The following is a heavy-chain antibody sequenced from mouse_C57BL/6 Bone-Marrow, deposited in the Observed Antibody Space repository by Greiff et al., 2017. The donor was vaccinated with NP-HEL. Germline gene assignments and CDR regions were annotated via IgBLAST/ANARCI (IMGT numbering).Heavy chain of an antibody. D-gene: IGHD1-1*01. Sequence: VQLQQSGPVLVKPGASVKMSCKASGYTFTDYYMNWVKQSHGKSLEWIGVINPYNGGTSYNQKFKGKATLTVDKSSSTAYMELNSLTSEDSAVYYCARRDYGAWFAYWGQGTLVTVSA. CDR2: INPYNGGT. CDR3: ARRDYGAWFAY. CDR1: GYTFTDYY. V-gene: IGHV1-19*01. J-gene: IGHJ3*01.